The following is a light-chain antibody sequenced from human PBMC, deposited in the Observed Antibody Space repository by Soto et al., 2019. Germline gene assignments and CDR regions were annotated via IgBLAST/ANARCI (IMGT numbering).Light chain of an antibody. Sequence: QSVLTQPPSVSGAPGQRVTISCAGSSSNIGAGSDVHWYQQLPGAAPKPLIYGNNYRPSGVPDRFSGSKSGTSASLVITGLQAEDEADYYCHAYDRSLSGSVFGGGTKLTVL. V-gene: IGLV1-40*01. CDR3: HAYDRSLSGSV. CDR2: GNN. J-gene: IGLJ3*02. CDR1: SSNIGAGSD.